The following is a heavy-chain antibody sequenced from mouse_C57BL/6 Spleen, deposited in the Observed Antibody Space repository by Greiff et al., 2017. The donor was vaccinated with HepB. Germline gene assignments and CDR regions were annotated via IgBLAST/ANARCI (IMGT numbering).Heavy chain of an antibody. CDR2: IDPENGDT. Sequence: VQLQQSGAELVRPGASVKLSCTASGFNIKDDYMHWVKQRPEQGLEWIGWIDPENGDTEYASKFQDKATITADTSSNTAYLQLSSLTSEDTAVYYCTTRWFFAYWGQGTLVTVAA. CDR3: TTRWFFAY. CDR1: GFNIKDDY. J-gene: IGHJ3*01. D-gene: IGHD1-1*02. V-gene: IGHV14-4*01.